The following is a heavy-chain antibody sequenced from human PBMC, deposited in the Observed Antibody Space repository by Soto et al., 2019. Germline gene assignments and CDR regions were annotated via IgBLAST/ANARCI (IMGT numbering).Heavy chain of an antibody. J-gene: IGHJ4*02. CDR2: VFHSGIT. V-gene: IGHV4-38-2*01. CDR3: ARTDYFDY. CDR1: GYSISSGFF. Sequence: SETLSLTCAVSGYSISSGFFWGWIRQPPGKGLEWIGSVFHSGITYYNPSLKSRVIISVDTSKNQFSLKLTSVTAADTAVYYCARTDYFDYWGQGTLVTVSS.